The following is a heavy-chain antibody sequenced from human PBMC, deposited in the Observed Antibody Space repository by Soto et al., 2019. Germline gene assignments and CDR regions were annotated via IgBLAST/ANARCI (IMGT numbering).Heavy chain of an antibody. Sequence: QVQLLQSGPEGKKPGASVKVSCTASGYSVLSYGFSWVRQAPGQGLEWMGYINTETGNTFYAQRLQGRVTMTTNISTNTAYMELRRLTSDDTAVYSCVSDRPNSNLDFWGQGTLITISS. D-gene: IGHD2-8*01. J-gene: IGHJ4*02. CDR2: INTETGNT. CDR3: VSDRPNSNLDF. V-gene: IGHV1-18*01. CDR1: GYSVLSYG.